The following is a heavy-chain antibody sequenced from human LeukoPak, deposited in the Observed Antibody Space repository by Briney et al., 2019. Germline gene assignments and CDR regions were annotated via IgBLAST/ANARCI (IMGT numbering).Heavy chain of an antibody. J-gene: IGHJ4*02. V-gene: IGHV3-48*02. CDR3: ARSFDF. Sequence: GGSLRLSCAASGFTFSSHDMNSVRQAPGKGLEWVSYISTSSSSIYYADSVKGRFTISRDNAKNSLYLQMNSLRDEDTAVYYCARSFDFWGQGTLVTVSS. CDR1: GFTFSSHD. CDR2: ISTSSSSI.